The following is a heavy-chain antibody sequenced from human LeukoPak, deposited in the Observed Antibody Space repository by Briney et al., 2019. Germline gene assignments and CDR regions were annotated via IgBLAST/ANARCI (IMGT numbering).Heavy chain of an antibody. V-gene: IGHV4-59*01. D-gene: IGHD3-22*01. Sequence: SETLSLTCTVSGGSISSYYWSWIRQPPGKGLEWIGYIYYSGSTNYNPSLKSRVTVSVDTSKNQFSLKLSSVTAADTAVYYCARSGDYYDSSGYHYVAFDYWGPGTLVTVSS. CDR3: ARSGDYYDSSGYHYVAFDY. CDR2: IYYSGST. J-gene: IGHJ4*02. CDR1: GGSISSYY.